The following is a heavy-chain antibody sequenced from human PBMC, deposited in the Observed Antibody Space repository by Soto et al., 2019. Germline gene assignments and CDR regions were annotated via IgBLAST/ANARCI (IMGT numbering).Heavy chain of an antibody. CDR1: GGSISSYY. Sequence: QVQLQESGPGLVKPSETLSLTCTVSGGSISSYYWSWIRQPPGKGLEWIGYIYYSGRTNYNPSLTGRVTISVDTSKNQFSLKLSSVTAADTAVYYCAGQDIVVVPAAPSLYGMDVWGQGTTVTVSS. CDR2: IYYSGRT. J-gene: IGHJ6*02. V-gene: IGHV4-59*01. D-gene: IGHD2-2*01. CDR3: AGQDIVVVPAAPSLYGMDV.